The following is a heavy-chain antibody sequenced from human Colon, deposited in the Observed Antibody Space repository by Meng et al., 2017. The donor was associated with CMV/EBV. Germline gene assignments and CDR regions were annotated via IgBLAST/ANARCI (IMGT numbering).Heavy chain of an antibody. D-gene: IGHD6-19*01. CDR2: ISGFNGKT. V-gene: IGHV1-18*01. CDR3: ARGVVVAALAYGMDV. Sequence: ASVKVSCKASGYIFNHYGINWVRQAPGQGLEWMGWISGFNGKTFYAQTSQDRLTLTTDTSTTTAYMELRGLRSDDTAVYYCARGVVVAALAYGMDVWGQGTTVTVSS. CDR1: GYIFNHYG. J-gene: IGHJ6*02.